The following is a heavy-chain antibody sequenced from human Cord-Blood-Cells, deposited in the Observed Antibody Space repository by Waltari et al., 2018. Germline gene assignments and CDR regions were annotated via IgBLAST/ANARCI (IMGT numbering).Heavy chain of an antibody. V-gene: IGHV4-4*07. CDR1: GGPLSSYS. CDR2: IYTSGST. Sequence: QVQLQGSGPGLVKPSEAPAPTRPAPGGPLSSYSLGRSWQPPGKGLEWIGRIYTSGSTNYNPSLKSRVTMSVDTSKNQFSLKLSSVTAADTAVYYCARDGAPGIAAAGTASFDYWGQGTLVTVSS. CDR3: ARDGAPGIAAAGTASFDY. J-gene: IGHJ4*02. D-gene: IGHD6-13*01.